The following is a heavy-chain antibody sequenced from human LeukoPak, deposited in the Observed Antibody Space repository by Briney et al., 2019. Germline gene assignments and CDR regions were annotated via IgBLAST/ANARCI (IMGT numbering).Heavy chain of an antibody. CDR2: ISGSGGST. J-gene: IGHJ4*02. CDR3: AKAREYQLLYYFVY. V-gene: IGHV3-23*01. Sequence: GGSLRLSCAASGFTFSIYAMSWVRQAPGKGLEWVSAISGSGGSTYYADSVKGRFTISRDNSKNTLYLQMNSLRAEDTAVYYCAKAREYQLLYYFVYWGQGTLVTVSS. CDR1: GFTFSIYA. D-gene: IGHD2-2*01.